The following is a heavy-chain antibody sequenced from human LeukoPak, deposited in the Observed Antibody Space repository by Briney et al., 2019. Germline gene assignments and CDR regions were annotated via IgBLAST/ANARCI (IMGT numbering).Heavy chain of an antibody. J-gene: IGHJ4*02. V-gene: IGHV3-15*01. D-gene: IGHD5-12*01. CDR2: IKSKTGGGTT. CDR3: TTPLGGYSGYDPGY. CDR1: GFTFSSYA. Sequence: GGSLRLSCAASGFTFSSYAMSWVRQAPGKGLEWVGHIKSKTGGGTTDYAAPVKGRFTISRDDSKNTLYLQMNSLKTEDTAVYYCTTPLGGYSGYDPGYWGQGTLVTVSS.